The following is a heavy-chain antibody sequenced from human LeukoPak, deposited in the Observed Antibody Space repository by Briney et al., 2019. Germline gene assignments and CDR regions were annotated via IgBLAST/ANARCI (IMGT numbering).Heavy chain of an antibody. CDR3: ARGATYSSGWYGFDY. Sequence: GESLKISCKGSGYSFTSCWIGWVRQMPGKGLEWMGIIYPGDSDTRYSPSFQGQVTISADKSISTAYLQWSSLKASDTAMYYCARGATYSSGWYGFDYWGQGTLVTVSS. V-gene: IGHV5-51*01. D-gene: IGHD6-19*01. J-gene: IGHJ4*02. CDR1: GYSFTSCW. CDR2: IYPGDSDT.